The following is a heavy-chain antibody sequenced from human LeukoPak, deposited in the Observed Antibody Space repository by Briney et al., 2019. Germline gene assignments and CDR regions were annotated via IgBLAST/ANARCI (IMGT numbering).Heavy chain of an antibody. V-gene: IGHV4-59*01. CDR3: ARDKGRNGGWRQPFDP. D-gene: IGHD6-19*01. J-gene: IGHJ5*02. CDR2: IYYSGST. Sequence: PSETLSLTCTVSGGSISSYYWSWIRQPPGKGLEWIGYIYYSGSTNYNPSLKSRVTISVDTSKNQFSLKLSSVTAADTAVYCCARDKGRNGGWRQPFDPWGQGTLVTVSS. CDR1: GGSISSYY.